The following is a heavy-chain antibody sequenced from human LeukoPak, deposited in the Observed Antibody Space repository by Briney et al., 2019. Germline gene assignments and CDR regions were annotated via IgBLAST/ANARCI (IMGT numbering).Heavy chain of an antibody. D-gene: IGHD6-13*01. J-gene: IGHJ5*02. V-gene: IGHV3-7*03. CDR3: ARDRVAAAGTNWFDP. CDR2: IKQDGSEK. CDR1: GFTFSSYW. Sequence: GGSLRLSCAASGFTFSSYWMSWVRQAPGKGLEWVANIKQDGSEKYYVDSVKGRFTISRDNAKNSLYLQMNSLRAEDTAVYHCARDRVAAAGTNWFDPWGQGTLVTVSS.